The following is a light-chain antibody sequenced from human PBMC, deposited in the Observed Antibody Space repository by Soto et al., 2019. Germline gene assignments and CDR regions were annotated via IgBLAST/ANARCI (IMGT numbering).Light chain of an antibody. Sequence: QSALTQPASVSGSTAQSITISCTGTSSDVGSYNLVSWYQQHPGKAPKLMIYEGSKRPSGVSNRFSGSKSGNTASLTISGLQAEDEADYYCCSYAGGGVVFGGGTKLTVL. CDR3: CSYAGGGVV. V-gene: IGLV2-23*01. J-gene: IGLJ2*01. CDR2: EGS. CDR1: SSDVGSYNL.